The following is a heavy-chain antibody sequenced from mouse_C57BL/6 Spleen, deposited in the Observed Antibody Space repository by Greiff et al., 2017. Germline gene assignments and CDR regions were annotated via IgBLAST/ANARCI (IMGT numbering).Heavy chain of an antibody. V-gene: IGHV1-18*01. J-gene: IGHJ3*01. CDR2: INPNTGGT. CDR3: ARRGYCSSWCAY. CDR1: GYTFTDYN. Sequence: EVQLQQSGPELVKPGASVKIPCKASGYTFTDYNMDWVKQSHGKSLEWIGDINPNTGGTIYNQKFKGKATLTVDKSSSSAYMELRSLTSEDTAVYYCARRGYCSSWCAYGGQGTLVTVSA. D-gene: IGHD1-1*01.